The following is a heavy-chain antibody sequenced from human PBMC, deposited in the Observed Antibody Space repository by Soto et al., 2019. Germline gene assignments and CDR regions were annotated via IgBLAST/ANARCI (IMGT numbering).Heavy chain of an antibody. V-gene: IGHV1-46*02. CDR1: TYTYNTHY. CDR2: INPSVGST. D-gene: IGHD3-22*01. J-gene: IGHJ3*02. CDR3: ASGLYDSSGFIRDAFDI. Sequence: ASVKVSCKSSTYTYNTHYIHWVRQAPGQGLEWVGVINPSVGSTNYAQKFQGRVTMTRDTSTTTFYMEVTSLTSEDTAVYYCASGLYDSSGFIRDAFDIWGQGTMVTVSS.